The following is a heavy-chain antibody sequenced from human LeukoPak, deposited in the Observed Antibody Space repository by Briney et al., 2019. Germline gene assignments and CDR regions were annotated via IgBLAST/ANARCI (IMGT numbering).Heavy chain of an antibody. CDR3: ARDGEAAGNMDY. Sequence: PGGSLRLSCAASGFTFSSYNMDWVRQAPGKGLEWVSYISRSSDIIYYTDSVKGRFTISRDNTKNSLDLRMNSLTAEDTAVYYCARDGEAAGNMDYWGQGTLVTVSS. J-gene: IGHJ4*02. D-gene: IGHD6-13*01. CDR1: GFTFSSYN. V-gene: IGHV3-48*04. CDR2: ISRSSDII.